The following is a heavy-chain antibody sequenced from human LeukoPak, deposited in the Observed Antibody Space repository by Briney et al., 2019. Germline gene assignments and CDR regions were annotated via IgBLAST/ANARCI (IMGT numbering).Heavy chain of an antibody. D-gene: IGHD3-10*01. CDR3: ARGGPGSHFDY. J-gene: IGHJ4*02. CDR1: GYSISSGYY. V-gene: IGHV4-38-2*01. CDR2: IYHSGSI. Sequence: SETLSLTCAVSGYSISSGYYWGWIRQPPGKGLEWIGSIYHSGSIYYNPSLKSRVTISVDTSKNQFSLKLSSVTAADTAVYYCARGGPGSHFDYWGQGTLVTVSS.